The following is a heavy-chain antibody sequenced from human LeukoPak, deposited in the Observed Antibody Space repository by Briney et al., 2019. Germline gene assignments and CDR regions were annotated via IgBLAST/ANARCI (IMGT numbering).Heavy chain of an antibody. CDR1: GYRFTSYW. CDR3: ARPSIDSSGYYAIDY. CDR2: IYPGDSDT. Sequence: GESLQISCKGSGYRFTSYWIGWGRQLPGKGLEWMGIIYPGDSDTKYSPSFQGQVTISADKSISTAYLQWSSLKASDTAMYYCARPSIDSSGYYAIDYWGQGTLVTVSS. D-gene: IGHD3-22*01. V-gene: IGHV5-51*01. J-gene: IGHJ4*02.